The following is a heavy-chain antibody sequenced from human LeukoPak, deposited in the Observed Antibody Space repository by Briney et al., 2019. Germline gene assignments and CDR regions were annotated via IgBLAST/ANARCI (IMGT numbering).Heavy chain of an antibody. V-gene: IGHV3-64*01. D-gene: IGHD3-3*01. CDR3: AREAPPYYDFWSGPSDAFDI. Sequence: GGSLRLSCAASGFTFSSYAMHWVRQAPGKGLEYVSAISSNGGSIYYANSVKGRFTISRDNSKNTLYLQMGSLRAEDMAVYYCAREAPPYYDFWSGPSDAFDIWGQGTMVTVSS. J-gene: IGHJ3*02. CDR1: GFTFSSYA. CDR2: ISSNGGSI.